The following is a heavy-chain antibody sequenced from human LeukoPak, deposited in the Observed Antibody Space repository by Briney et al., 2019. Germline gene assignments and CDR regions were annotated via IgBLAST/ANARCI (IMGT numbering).Heavy chain of an antibody. CDR1: GASINSDTYY. CDR3: AREGGVSLFDY. D-gene: IGHD3-16*01. CDR2: HSHSGST. J-gene: IGHJ4*02. V-gene: IGHV4-39*07. Sequence: SETLSLTCTVSGASINSDTYYWGWIRQPPGKGLEWIGTHSHSGSTYYNPSLKSRVTISVDTSKNQFSLKLSSVTAADTAVYYCAREGGVSLFDYWGQGTLVTVSS.